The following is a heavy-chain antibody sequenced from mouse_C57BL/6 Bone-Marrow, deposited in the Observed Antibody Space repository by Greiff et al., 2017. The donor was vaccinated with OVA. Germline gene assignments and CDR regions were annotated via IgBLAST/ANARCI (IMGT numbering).Heavy chain of an antibody. J-gene: IGHJ4*01. CDR3: ARQGYYGSSPFYYAMDY. CDR1: GFTFSDYY. V-gene: IGHV5-12*01. Sequence: EVQLVESGGGLVQPGGSLKLSCAASGFTFSDYYMYWVRQTPEKRLEWVAYISTGGGSTYHPDTVKGRFTLSRANAKNTLYLQMSRLKSEGTAMYDCARQGYYGSSPFYYAMDYWGQGTSVTVSS. CDR2: ISTGGGST. D-gene: IGHD1-1*01.